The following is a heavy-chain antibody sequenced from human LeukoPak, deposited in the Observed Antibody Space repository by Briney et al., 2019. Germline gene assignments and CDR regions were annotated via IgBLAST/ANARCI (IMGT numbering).Heavy chain of an antibody. Sequence: GGSLRLSCAASGFTFSSYSMSWVRQAPGKGLEWVANIKQDGSEKYYVDSVKGRFTISRDNAKNSLYLQMNSLRAEDTAVYYCARARGTYYYDSSGYSHLYYFDYWGQGTLVTVSS. V-gene: IGHV3-7*01. J-gene: IGHJ4*02. CDR2: IKQDGSEK. CDR3: ARARGTYYYDSSGYSHLYYFDY. CDR1: GFTFSSYS. D-gene: IGHD3-22*01.